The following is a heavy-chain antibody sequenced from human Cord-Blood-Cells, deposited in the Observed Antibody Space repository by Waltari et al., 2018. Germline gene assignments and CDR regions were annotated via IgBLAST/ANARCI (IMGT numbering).Heavy chain of an antibody. J-gene: IGHJ4*02. CDR2: INHSGST. CDR3: ARVFAMSYDSSGYYFDY. V-gene: IGHV4-34*01. D-gene: IGHD3-22*01. CDR1: GGSFSGYY. Sequence: QVQLQQWGAGLLKPSATLSLTCAVYGGSFSGYYWSWIRQPPGKGLEWIGEINHSGSTNYNPSLKSRVTISVDTSKNQFSLKLSSVTAADTAVYYCARVFAMSYDSSGYYFDYWGQGTLVTVSS.